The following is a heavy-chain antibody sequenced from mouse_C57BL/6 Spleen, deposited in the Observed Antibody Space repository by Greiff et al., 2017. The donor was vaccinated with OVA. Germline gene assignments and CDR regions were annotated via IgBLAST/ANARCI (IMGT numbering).Heavy chain of an antibody. V-gene: IGHV1-42*01. CDR3: ARSTYVYAMDY. Sequence: EVMLVESGPELVKPGASVKISCKASGYSFTGYYMNWVKQSPEKSLEWIGEINPSTGGTTYNQKFKAKATLTVDKSSSTASMQLKSLTSEDSAVYYCARSTYVYAMDYWGQGTSVTVSS. J-gene: IGHJ4*01. D-gene: IGHD5-1*01. CDR2: INPSTGGT. CDR1: GYSFTGYY.